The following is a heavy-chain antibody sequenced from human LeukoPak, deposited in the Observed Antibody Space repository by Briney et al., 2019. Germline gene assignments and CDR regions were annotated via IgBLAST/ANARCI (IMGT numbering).Heavy chain of an antibody. CDR1: GGSISSSSYY. Sequence: SETLSLTCTVSGGSISSSSYYWGWIRQPPGKGLEWIGSIYYSGSTYYNPFLKSRVTISVDTSKNQFSLKLSSVTAADTAVYYCARSKYYFDYWGQGTLVTVSS. CDR2: IYYSGST. CDR3: ARSKYYFDY. J-gene: IGHJ4*02. V-gene: IGHV4-39*01.